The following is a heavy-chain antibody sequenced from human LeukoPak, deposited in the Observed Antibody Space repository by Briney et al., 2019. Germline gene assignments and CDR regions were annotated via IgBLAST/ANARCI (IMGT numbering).Heavy chain of an antibody. Sequence: GGSLRLSCAASGFAFSSYAMSWVRQAPGKGLEWVSAISGSGGSTYYEDSVKGRFTISRDNSKNTLYLQMNSLRAEDTAVYYCAKGLYYYDSSGYCDYWGQGTLVTVSS. CDR3: AKGLYYYDSSGYCDY. J-gene: IGHJ4*02. D-gene: IGHD3-22*01. CDR2: ISGSGGST. V-gene: IGHV3-23*01. CDR1: GFAFSSYA.